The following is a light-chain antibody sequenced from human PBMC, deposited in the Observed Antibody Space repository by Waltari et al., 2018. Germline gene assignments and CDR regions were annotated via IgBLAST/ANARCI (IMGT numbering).Light chain of an antibody. V-gene: IGLV3-1*01. J-gene: IGLJ1*01. CDR3: QAWDSSTAGV. CDR1: KLGDKY. Sequence: SYELTQPPSVSVSPGQTASITCSGDKLGDKYACWYQQKPGQSPVLVIYQDSKRPSGIPARFSGSNSGNTATLTIGGTQAMDEADYYCQAWDSSTAGVFGTGTKVTVL. CDR2: QDS.